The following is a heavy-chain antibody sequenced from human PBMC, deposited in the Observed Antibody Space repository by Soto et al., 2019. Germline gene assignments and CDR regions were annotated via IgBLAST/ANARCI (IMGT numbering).Heavy chain of an antibody. V-gene: IGHV4-39*01. D-gene: IGHD1-1*01. CDR1: GGSISSSPYY. CDR3: ARHGPLTNNWNQLNC. Sequence: QLQLQESGPGLVKPSETLSLTCTVSGGSISSSPYYWAWIRQPPGKGLQWIGNLYYNGKTFYNPSLRSRVTISIDTSKSQFSLGLSSVTASDTAVYYCARHGPLTNNWNQLNCWGQGTLVTVSS. CDR2: LYYNGKT. J-gene: IGHJ4*02.